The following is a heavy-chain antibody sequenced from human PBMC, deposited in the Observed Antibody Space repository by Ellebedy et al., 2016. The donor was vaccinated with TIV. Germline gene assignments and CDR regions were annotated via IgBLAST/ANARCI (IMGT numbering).Heavy chain of an antibody. CDR1: GGSISSYY. CDR2: IYTSGST. CDR3: ASTVTTSPWFDY. D-gene: IGHD4-17*01. Sequence: SETLSLTXTVSGGSISSYYWSWIRQPAGKGLEWIGRIYTSGSTNYNPSLKSRVTMSVDTSKNQFSLKLSSVTAADTAVYYCASTVTTSPWFDYWGQGTLVTVSS. V-gene: IGHV4-4*07. J-gene: IGHJ5*01.